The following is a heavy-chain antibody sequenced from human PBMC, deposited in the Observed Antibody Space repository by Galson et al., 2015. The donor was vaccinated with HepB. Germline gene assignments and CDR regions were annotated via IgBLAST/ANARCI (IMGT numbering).Heavy chain of an antibody. V-gene: IGHV3-30*18. Sequence: SLRLSCAASGFTFSSYGMHWVRQAPGKGLEWVAVISYDGSNKYYADSVKGRFTISRDNSKNTLYLQMNSLRAEDTAVYYCAKDTGFRDYYDSSGLDYWGQGTLVTVSS. CDR1: GFTFSSYG. CDR3: AKDTGFRDYYDSSGLDY. CDR2: ISYDGSNK. J-gene: IGHJ4*02. D-gene: IGHD3-22*01.